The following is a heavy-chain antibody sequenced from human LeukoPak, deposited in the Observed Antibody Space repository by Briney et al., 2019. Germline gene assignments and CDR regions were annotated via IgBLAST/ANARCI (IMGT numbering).Heavy chain of an antibody. CDR1: GGSISSSSYY. Sequence: SETLSLTCTVSGGSISSSSYYWGWIRQPPGKGLEWIGSIYYSGSPYYNPSLKSRVTISVDTSKNQFSLKLSSVTAADTAVYYCARGDLNWFDPWGQGTLVTVSS. CDR2: IYYSGSP. V-gene: IGHV4-39*07. J-gene: IGHJ5*02. CDR3: ARGDLNWFDP.